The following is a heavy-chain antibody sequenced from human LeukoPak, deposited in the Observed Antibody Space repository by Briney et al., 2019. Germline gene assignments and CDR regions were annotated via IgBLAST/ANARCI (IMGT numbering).Heavy chain of an antibody. CDR3: EEIGYSHRVVPAAKYYMDV. CDR2: INHSGSI. Sequence: SETLSLTCAVYTFSINYYYWSCIRQPPGKGLEWIGEINHSGSINYNPSLKSRVTISVDTSKNKFCLKLSSVIDMDTAMYCCEEIGYSHRVVPAAKYYMDVWGKGTTVTVSS. V-gene: IGHV4-34*01. J-gene: IGHJ6*03. CDR1: TFSINYYY. D-gene: IGHD2-2*01.